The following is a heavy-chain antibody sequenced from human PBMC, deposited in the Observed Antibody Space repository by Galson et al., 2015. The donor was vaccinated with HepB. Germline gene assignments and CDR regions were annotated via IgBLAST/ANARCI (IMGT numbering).Heavy chain of an antibody. J-gene: IGHJ3*02. CDR3: ARDRSTHDAFDI. Sequence: SVKVSCKASNYTFSSYDISWVRQAPGQGLEWMGWISTYNGNTNYAQKLQGRVTMTTDTSTTTAYMELRSLRSDDTAMYYCARDRSTHDAFDIWGQGTMVTVSS. D-gene: IGHD1-14*01. CDR2: ISTYNGNT. CDR1: NYTFSSYD. V-gene: IGHV1-18*01.